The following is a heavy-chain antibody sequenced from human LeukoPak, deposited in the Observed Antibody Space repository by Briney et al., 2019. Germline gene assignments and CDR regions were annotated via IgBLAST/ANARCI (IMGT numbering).Heavy chain of an antibody. J-gene: IGHJ4*02. Sequence: SETLSLTCAVYGGSFSGYYWSWIRQPPGKGLEWIGEINHSGSTNYNPSLKSRVTISVDTSENQFSLKLSSVTAADTAVYYCARHVYGGVDYWGQGTLVTVSS. CDR1: GGSFSGYY. V-gene: IGHV4-34*01. CDR3: ARHVYGGVDY. D-gene: IGHD4-23*01. CDR2: INHSGST.